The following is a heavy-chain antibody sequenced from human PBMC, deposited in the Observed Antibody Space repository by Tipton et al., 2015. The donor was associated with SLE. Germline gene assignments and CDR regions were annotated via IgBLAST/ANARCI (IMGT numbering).Heavy chain of an antibody. V-gene: IGHV3-23*01. CDR1: GFSFRTYV. Sequence: SLRLSCLGSGFSFRTYVMTWVRQAPGKGLEWVSAISGGGFTTYYADSVKGRFTISRDNSKNTLYLQMNSLRAEDTAIYFCAKGMYTFDSWGQGTLVTVSS. CDR2: ISGGGFTT. J-gene: IGHJ4*02. CDR3: AKGMYTFDS. D-gene: IGHD1-14*01.